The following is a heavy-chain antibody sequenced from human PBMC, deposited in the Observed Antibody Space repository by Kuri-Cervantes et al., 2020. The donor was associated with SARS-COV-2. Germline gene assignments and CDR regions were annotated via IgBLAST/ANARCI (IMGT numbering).Heavy chain of an antibody. V-gene: IGHV4-39*07. J-gene: IGHJ5*02. CDR3: ATRSPMVYAIGWFDP. Sequence: SETLSLTCTVSGYSISSSSHYWGWIRQPPGKGLEWIGSIYYSGSTFYHASLKSRLTITLDTSKKQFSLRLSSVTAADTAVFYCATRSPMVYAIGWFDPWGQGTLVTVSS. D-gene: IGHD2-8*01. CDR2: IYYSGST. CDR1: GYSISSSSHY.